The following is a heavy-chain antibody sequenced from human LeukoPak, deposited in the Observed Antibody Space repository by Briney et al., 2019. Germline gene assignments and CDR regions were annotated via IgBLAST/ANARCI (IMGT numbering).Heavy chain of an antibody. Sequence: VALVKVSCKASGGTFSSYAISWVRQAPGQGLEWMGGIIPIFGTANYAQKFQGRVTITADKSTSTAYMELSSLRSEDTAVYYCASYAPGYSSGWDHSLDYWGQGTWSPSPQ. J-gene: IGHJ4*02. CDR2: IIPIFGTA. D-gene: IGHD6-19*01. V-gene: IGHV1-69*06. CDR1: GGTFSSYA. CDR3: ASYAPGYSSGWDHSLDY.